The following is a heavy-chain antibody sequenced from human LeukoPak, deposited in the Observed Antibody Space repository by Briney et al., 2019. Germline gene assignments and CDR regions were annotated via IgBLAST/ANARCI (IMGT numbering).Heavy chain of an antibody. CDR2: VNWNGGST. CDR1: GFTFDDYG. V-gene: IGHV3-20*04. CDR3: ARDPTVTTSFDY. D-gene: IGHD4-17*01. J-gene: IGHJ4*02. Sequence: PGGSLRLSCAASGFTFDDYGMSWVRQAPGKGLEWVSGVNWNGGSTSYADSVKGRFTIPRDNAKNSLYLQMNSLRAEGTALYYCARDPTVTTSFDYWGQGTLVTVSS.